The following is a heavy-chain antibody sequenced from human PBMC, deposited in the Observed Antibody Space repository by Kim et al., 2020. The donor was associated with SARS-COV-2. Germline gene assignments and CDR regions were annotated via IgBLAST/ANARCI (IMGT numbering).Heavy chain of an antibody. Sequence: GGSLRLSCAASGFTFSSYGMHWVRQAPGKGLEWVAVIWYDGSNKYYADSVKGRFTISRDNSKNTLYLQMNSLRAEDTAVYYCAKEGTVDRMGRAFDIWGQGTMVTVSS. J-gene: IGHJ3*02. D-gene: IGHD2-8*01. V-gene: IGHV3-33*06. CDR2: IWYDGSNK. CDR3: AKEGTVDRMGRAFDI. CDR1: GFTFSSYG.